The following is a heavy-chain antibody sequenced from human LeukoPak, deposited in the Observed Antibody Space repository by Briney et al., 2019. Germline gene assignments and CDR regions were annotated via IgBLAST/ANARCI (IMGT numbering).Heavy chain of an antibody. J-gene: IGHJ4*02. D-gene: IGHD3-10*01. V-gene: IGHV3-30*18. CDR3: AKGSLLVRGVIQGGVDY. Sequence: GGSLRLSCAASGFTFSSSWMHWVRQAPGKGLEWVAVISYDGSNKYYADSVKGRFTISRDNSKNTLYLQMNSLRAEDTAVYYCAKGSLLVRGVIQGGVDYWGQGTLVTVSS. CDR1: GFTFSSSW. CDR2: ISYDGSNK.